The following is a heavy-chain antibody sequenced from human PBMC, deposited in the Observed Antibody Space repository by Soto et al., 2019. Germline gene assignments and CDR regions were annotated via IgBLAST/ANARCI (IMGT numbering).Heavy chain of an antibody. Sequence: ASVKVSSKASGYTFTCYAINWVRQATGQGLEWMGWMNPNSGNTKYSQKFQGRVTITRDTSASTAYMELSSLRSEDTAVYECAISSGYYYVDYWGQGTLVTVSS. CDR1: GYTFTCYA. CDR3: AISSGYYYVDY. CDR2: MNPNSGNT. D-gene: IGHD3-22*01. V-gene: IGHV1-8*01. J-gene: IGHJ4*02.